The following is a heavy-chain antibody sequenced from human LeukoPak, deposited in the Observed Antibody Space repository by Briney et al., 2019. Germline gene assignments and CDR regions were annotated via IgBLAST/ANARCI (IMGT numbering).Heavy chain of an antibody. CDR2: IHVNSGGT. Sequence: ASVKVSCKASGYTFTGYYLHWVRQAPGQGLEWMGWIHVNSGGTNYSQKFQGRVTMTRDTSIRTAYMELSRLRSDDTAVYYCARAISQTQAPNGWFYFDYWGQGTLVAVSS. CDR3: ARAISQTQAPNGWFYFDY. V-gene: IGHV1-2*02. J-gene: IGHJ4*02. D-gene: IGHD6-19*01. CDR1: GYTFTGYY.